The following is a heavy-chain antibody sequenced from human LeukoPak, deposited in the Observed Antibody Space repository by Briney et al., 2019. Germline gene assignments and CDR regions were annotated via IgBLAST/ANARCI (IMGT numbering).Heavy chain of an antibody. J-gene: IGHJ4*02. V-gene: IGHV3-21*01. CDR2: ISSSSSYI. CDR3: ARAGFWHLKQGYFDY. CDR1: GFTFSSYS. D-gene: IGHD3-3*01. Sequence: GGSLRLSXAASGFTFSSYSMNWVRQAPGKGVEWVSSISSSSSYIYYADSVKGRFTISRYNAKNSLYLQMNSLRAEDTAVYYCARAGFWHLKQGYFDYWGQGTLVTVSS.